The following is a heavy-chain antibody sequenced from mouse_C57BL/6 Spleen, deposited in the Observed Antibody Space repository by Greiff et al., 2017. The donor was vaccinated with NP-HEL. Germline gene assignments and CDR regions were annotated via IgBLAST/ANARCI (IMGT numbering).Heavy chain of an antibody. D-gene: IGHD4-1*01. J-gene: IGHJ2*01. CDR3: ARYLLTGLYFDY. Sequence: EVQRVESGGGLVQPGGSLSLSCAASGFTFTDYYMSWVRQPPGKALEWLGFIRNKANGYTTEYSASVKGRFTISRDNSQSILYLQMNALRAEDSATYYCARYLLTGLYFDYWGQGTTLTVSS. CDR1: GFTFTDYY. V-gene: IGHV7-3*01. CDR2: IRNKANGYTT.